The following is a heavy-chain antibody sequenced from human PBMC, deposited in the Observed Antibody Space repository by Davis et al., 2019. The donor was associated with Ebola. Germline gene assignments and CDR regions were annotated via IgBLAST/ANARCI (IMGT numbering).Heavy chain of an antibody. D-gene: IGHD4-23*01. CDR2: ISYDGSNK. CDR3: AQQLGDYGGNALRY. V-gene: IGHV3-30-3*01. Sequence: GESLKISCAASGFTFSNYAMHWVRQAPGKGLEWVAVISYDGSNKYYADSVKGRFTISRDDAKKSLYLQMDSLRAEDTAVYYCAQQLGDYGGNALRYWGQGTLVTVSS. J-gene: IGHJ4*02. CDR1: GFTFSNYA.